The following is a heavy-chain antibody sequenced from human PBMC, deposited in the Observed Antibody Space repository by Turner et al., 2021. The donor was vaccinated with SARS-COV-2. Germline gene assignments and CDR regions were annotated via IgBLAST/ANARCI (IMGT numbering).Heavy chain of an antibody. J-gene: IGHJ4*02. CDR3: ARLVVVRAGVFIIRPYRRGYFDS. D-gene: IGHD3-3*01. V-gene: IGHV4-34*01. CDR1: GGSFSGHM. Sequence: QVQLQQWGAGLLKPSETLSLTCAVDGGSFSGHMWSWIRQSPGKGLEWIGDINHIGETNYNPSLKSRVTTSVDMSKNQFSLRLASVTAADTAVYFCARLVVVRAGVFIIRPYRRGYFDSWGQGTLVTVSS. CDR2: INHIGET.